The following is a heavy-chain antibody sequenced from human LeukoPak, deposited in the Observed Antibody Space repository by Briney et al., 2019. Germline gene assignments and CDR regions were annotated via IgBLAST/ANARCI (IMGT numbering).Heavy chain of an antibody. CDR2: LYGGGAT. J-gene: IGHJ4*02. Sequence: PGGSLRLSCAASGFTVSSNYMSWVRQAPGKGLEWVSVLYGGGATFYSDSGKGRFTISRDNSKNTLYLQMNSLTAEDTAIYYCARASTIGAAGLFDYWGKGALVTVSS. CDR3: ARASTIGAAGLFDY. CDR1: GFTVSSNY. D-gene: IGHD6-13*01. V-gene: IGHV3-53*01.